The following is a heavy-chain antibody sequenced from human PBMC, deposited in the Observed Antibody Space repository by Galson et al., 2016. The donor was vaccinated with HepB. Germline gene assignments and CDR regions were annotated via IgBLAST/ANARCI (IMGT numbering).Heavy chain of an antibody. CDR2: ISSDSSYI. D-gene: IGHD5-12*01. CDR1: GFTFSNYS. Sequence: CAASGFTFSNYSMTWVRQAPEKGLEWVSSISSDSSYIFYADSLKGRFTISRDNAKNSLYLQMNSLRAEDTAVFYCARDQPYTGYDFPYYYYAMDVWGQGTTVTVSS. V-gene: IGHV3-21*01. CDR3: ARDQPYTGYDFPYYYYAMDV. J-gene: IGHJ6*02.